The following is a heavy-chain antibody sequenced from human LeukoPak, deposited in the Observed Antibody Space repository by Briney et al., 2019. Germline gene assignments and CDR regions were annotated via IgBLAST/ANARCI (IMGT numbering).Heavy chain of an antibody. Sequence: GGSLRLSCAASGFTVSSNYMSWVRQAPGKGLEWVSVIYSGGSTYYADSVKGRFTISRDNSKNTLYLQMNSLRAEDTAVYYCARESHGEQLVKHNWFDPWGQGTLVTVSS. CDR2: IYSGGST. J-gene: IGHJ5*02. CDR1: GFTVSSNY. V-gene: IGHV3-66*02. D-gene: IGHD6-6*01. CDR3: ARESHGEQLVKHNWFDP.